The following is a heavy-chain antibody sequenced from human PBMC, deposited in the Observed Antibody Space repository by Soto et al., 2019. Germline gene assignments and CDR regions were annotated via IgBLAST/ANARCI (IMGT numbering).Heavy chain of an antibody. CDR3: ASGRVLVRGGGRYFDY. J-gene: IGHJ4*02. V-gene: IGHV4-31*03. CDR1: GGSISSGGYY. Sequence: QVQLQESGPGLVKPSQTLSLTCTVSGGSISSGGYYWSWIRQHPGKGLEWIGYIYYSGSTHYNPSLNSRVTISVDTSKNQVSLKLSSVTAADTAVYYCASGRVLVRGGGRYFDYWGQGTLVTVSS. D-gene: IGHD3-10*01. CDR2: IYYSGST.